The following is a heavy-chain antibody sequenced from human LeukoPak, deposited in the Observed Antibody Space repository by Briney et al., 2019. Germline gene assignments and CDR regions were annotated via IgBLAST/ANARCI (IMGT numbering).Heavy chain of an antibody. V-gene: IGHV1-69*13. Sequence: RASVKVSCTASGGTFSSYAISWVRQAPGQGLEWMGGIIPIFGTANYAQKFQGRVTITADESTSTAYMELSSLRSEDTAVYYCARDSARYSGYDFGDFDYWGQGTLVTVSS. J-gene: IGHJ4*02. CDR2: IIPIFGTA. D-gene: IGHD5-12*01. CDR3: ARDSARYSGYDFGDFDY. CDR1: GGTFSSYA.